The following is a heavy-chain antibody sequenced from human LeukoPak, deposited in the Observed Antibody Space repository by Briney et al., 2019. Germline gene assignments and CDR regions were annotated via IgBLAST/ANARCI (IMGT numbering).Heavy chain of an antibody. J-gene: IGHJ5*02. V-gene: IGHV4-39*01. Sequence: ASETLSLTCTVSGGSISSSSYYWGWIRQPPGKGLEWIGSIYYSATTYYNPSLKSRVSISVDTSKNQFFLKLSSVTAADTAVYYCARSSGYLFDPWGQGTLVTVSS. D-gene: IGHD3-22*01. CDR3: ARSSGYLFDP. CDR1: GGSISSSSYY. CDR2: IYYSATT.